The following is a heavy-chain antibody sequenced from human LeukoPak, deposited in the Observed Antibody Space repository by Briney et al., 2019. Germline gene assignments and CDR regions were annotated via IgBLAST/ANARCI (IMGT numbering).Heavy chain of an antibody. CDR2: INHSGST. J-gene: IGHJ5*02. CDR1: GGSFSGYY. V-gene: IGHV4-34*01. CDR3: ARGWYSYGYAWFDP. D-gene: IGHD5-18*01. Sequence: SETLSLTCAVYGGSFSGYYWSWIRQPPGKGLEWIGEINHSGSTNYNPSLKSRVTTSVDTSKNQFSLKLSSVTAADTAVYYCARGWYSYGYAWFDPWGQGTLVTVSS.